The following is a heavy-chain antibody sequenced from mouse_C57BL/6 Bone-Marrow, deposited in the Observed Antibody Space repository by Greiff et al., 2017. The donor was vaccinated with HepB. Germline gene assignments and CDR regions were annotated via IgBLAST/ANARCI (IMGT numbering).Heavy chain of an antibody. CDR3: TGTTVVAPYAMDY. D-gene: IGHD1-1*01. Sequence: EVHLVESGGGLVQPGGSMKLSCVASGFTFSNYWMNWVRQSPEKGLEWVAQIRLKSDNYATHYAESVKGRFTISRDDSKSSVYLQMNNLRAEDTGIYYCTGTTVVAPYAMDYWGQGTSVTVSS. V-gene: IGHV6-3*01. J-gene: IGHJ4*01. CDR1: GFTFSNYW. CDR2: IRLKSDNYAT.